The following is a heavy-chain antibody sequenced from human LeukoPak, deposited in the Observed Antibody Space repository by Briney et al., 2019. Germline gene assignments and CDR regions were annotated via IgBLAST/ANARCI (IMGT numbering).Heavy chain of an antibody. J-gene: IGHJ4*02. D-gene: IGHD5-24*01. Sequence: PSETLSLTCTVSGGSISSYYWSWIRQPPGKGLEWIGYIYYSGSTNYNPSLKSRVTISVDTSKNQFSLKLSSVTAADTAVYYCARDSPLDGYHILDYWGQGTLVTVSS. CDR1: GGSISSYY. V-gene: IGHV4-59*01. CDR3: ARDSPLDGYHILDY. CDR2: IYYSGST.